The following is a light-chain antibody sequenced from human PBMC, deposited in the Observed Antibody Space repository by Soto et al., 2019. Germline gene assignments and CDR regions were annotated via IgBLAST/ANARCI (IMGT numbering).Light chain of an antibody. CDR1: QGIRSG. Sequence: DIQMTQSPSSLSASVGDRVTITCRASQGIRSGLGWYQQKPGKAPERLIHAASSLQSGVPSRFSGSGSGAEFTLTISSLQPEDSATYYCLQHDTYPWTFGQGTKVDIK. CDR3: LQHDTYPWT. J-gene: IGKJ1*01. CDR2: AAS. V-gene: IGKV1-17*01.